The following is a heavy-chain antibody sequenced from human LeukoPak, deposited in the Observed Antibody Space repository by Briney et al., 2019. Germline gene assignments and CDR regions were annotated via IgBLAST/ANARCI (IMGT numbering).Heavy chain of an antibody. D-gene: IGHD6-13*01. V-gene: IGHV4-31*03. Sequence: SETLSLTCTVSGGSISSGGYYWSWIRQHPGKGLEWNGYIYYSGSTYYNPSLKSRVTISVDTSKNQFSLKLSSVTAADTAVYYCARVKAAQGLGYFDYWGQGTLVTVSS. CDR2: IYYSGST. CDR1: GGSISSGGYY. CDR3: ARVKAAQGLGYFDY. J-gene: IGHJ4*02.